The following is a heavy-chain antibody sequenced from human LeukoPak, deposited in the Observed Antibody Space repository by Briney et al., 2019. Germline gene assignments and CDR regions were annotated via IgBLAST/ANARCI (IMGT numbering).Heavy chain of an antibody. CDR2: VYYSGGT. J-gene: IGHJ4*02. D-gene: IGHD5-18*01. CDR1: DDSMSSYY. CDR3: ARRANTAPPYYFDY. Sequence: SETLSLTCTVSDDSMSSYYWNWIRQPPGKGLEWIGYVYYSGGTNYNPSLKSRVTISLDTSKNQFSLKLSSVTAADTAVYYCARRANTAPPYYFDYWGQGTPVTVSS. V-gene: IGHV4-59*01.